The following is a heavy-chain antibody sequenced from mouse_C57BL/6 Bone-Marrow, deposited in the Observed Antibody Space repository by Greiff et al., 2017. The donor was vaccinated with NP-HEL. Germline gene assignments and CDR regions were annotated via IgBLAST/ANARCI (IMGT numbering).Heavy chain of an antibody. CDR1: GFNIKDDY. V-gene: IGHV14-4*01. CDR2: IDPENGDT. Sequence: VQLQQSGAELVRPGASVKLSCTASGFNIKDDYMHWVKQRPEQGLEWIGWIDPENGDTEYASKFQGKATITADTSSNTAYLQLSSLTSEDSAVYYCARPMRYAMDYWGQGTSVTVSS. J-gene: IGHJ4*01. CDR3: ARPMRYAMDY.